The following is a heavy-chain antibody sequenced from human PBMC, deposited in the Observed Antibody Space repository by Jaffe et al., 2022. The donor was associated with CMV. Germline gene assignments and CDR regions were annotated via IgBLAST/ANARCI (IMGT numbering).Heavy chain of an antibody. V-gene: IGHV1-8*01. J-gene: IGHJ5*02. CDR2: MNPNSGNT. D-gene: IGHD3-3*01. CDR3: ARGRRDFWSGYYRNEGWFDP. Sequence: QVQLVQSGAEVKKPGASVKVSCKASGYTFTSYDINWVRQATGQGLEWMGWMNPNSGNTGYAQKFQGRVTMTRNTSISTAYMELSSLRSEDTAVYYCARGRRDFWSGYYRNEGWFDPWGQGTLVTVSS. CDR1: GYTFTSYD.